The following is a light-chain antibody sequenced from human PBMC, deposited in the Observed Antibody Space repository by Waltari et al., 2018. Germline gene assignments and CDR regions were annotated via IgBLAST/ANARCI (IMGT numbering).Light chain of an antibody. Sequence: EAMMTQSPATLSVSPGDRATLSCRASQSVSNNVAWFQQKPGPAPSLLIYDASTRATGVPARFSGSGSGTEFTLKISRVEADDVGVYFCMQGKDLPLTFGGGTKVDI. CDR1: QSVSNN. CDR2: DAS. V-gene: IGKV3-15*01. J-gene: IGKJ4*01. CDR3: MQGKDLPLT.